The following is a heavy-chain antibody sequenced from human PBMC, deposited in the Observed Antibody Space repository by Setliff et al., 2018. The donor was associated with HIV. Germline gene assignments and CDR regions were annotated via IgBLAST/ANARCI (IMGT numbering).Heavy chain of an antibody. CDR2: IYHTGIT. J-gene: IGHJ4*02. CDR1: GGSITRTPYY. CDR3: ARLSGGMVPNY. V-gene: IGHV4-39*01. D-gene: IGHD3-10*01. Sequence: SETLSLTCTVSGGSITRTPYYWGWIRQPPGKGLEWIGSIYHTGITYDNPSLKSRVTISVDTSKNQILLRLSSVTAADTAVYYCARLSGGMVPNYWGQGTLVTVSS.